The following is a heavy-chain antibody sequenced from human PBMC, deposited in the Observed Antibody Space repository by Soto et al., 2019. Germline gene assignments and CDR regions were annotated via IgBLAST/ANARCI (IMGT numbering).Heavy chain of an antibody. Sequence: EVQLVESGGGLVQPGGSLRLSCAVSGFSFSSAWLTWIRQAPGKGLERVAIMNEDGSERYYVDSVKGRFTISRDNAKHALFLQMNSLRVEDTAVYFCARDRAYSRFDYWGQGSLVTVSS. D-gene: IGHD4-4*01. V-gene: IGHV3-7*03. CDR2: MNEDGSER. J-gene: IGHJ4*02. CDR1: GFSFSSAW. CDR3: ARDRAYSRFDY.